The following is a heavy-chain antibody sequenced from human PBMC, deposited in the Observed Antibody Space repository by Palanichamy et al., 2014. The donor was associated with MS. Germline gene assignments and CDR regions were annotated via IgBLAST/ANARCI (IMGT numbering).Heavy chain of an antibody. J-gene: IGHJ4*02. CDR3: ARGRDGSSYYDY. D-gene: IGHD3-22*01. CDR2: TYYRPNWNN. Sequence: QVQLQQSGPGLVKPSQTLSLTCAISGDSVSSKSAAWNWIRQSPSRGLEWLGRTYYRPNWNNDYALSVKSRMTINPDTSKNLFSLQLSSVTPEDTAVYYCARGRDGSSYYDYWGQGTLVTVSS. CDR1: GDSVSSKSAA. V-gene: IGHV6-1*01.